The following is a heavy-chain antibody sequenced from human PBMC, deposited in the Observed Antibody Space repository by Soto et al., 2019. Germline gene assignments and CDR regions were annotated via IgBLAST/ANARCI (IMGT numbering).Heavy chain of an antibody. Sequence: PGGSLRLSCAASGFTFSSYSMNWVRQAPGKGLEWVSSISSRSDYIYYADSLKGRFTISRDNAKNSLFLQMNSLRAEDTAVYYYARASGVIRPFDYWGRGTLVTVS. CDR2: ISSRSDYI. V-gene: IGHV3-21*01. CDR3: ARASGVIRPFDY. CDR1: GFTFSSYS. J-gene: IGHJ4*02. D-gene: IGHD2-21*01.